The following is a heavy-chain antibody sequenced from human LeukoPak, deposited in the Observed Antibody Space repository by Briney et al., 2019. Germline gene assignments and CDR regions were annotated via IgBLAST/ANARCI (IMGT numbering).Heavy chain of an antibody. CDR2: IYNSGNT. CDR1: GDSISSYY. CDR3: ATVASGWYPDY. D-gene: IGHD6-19*01. V-gene: IGHV4-59*01. Sequence: KPSETLSLTCTVSGDSISSYYWSWIRQPPGKGLEWIGYIYNSGNTNYDPSLKSRVTISLDTSQNQFSLKLNSVTAADTAVYYCATVASGWYPDYWGQGALVTVAS. J-gene: IGHJ4*02.